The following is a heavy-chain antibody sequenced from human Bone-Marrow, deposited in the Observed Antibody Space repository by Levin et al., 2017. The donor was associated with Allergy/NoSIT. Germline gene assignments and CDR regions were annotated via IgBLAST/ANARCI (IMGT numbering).Heavy chain of an antibody. D-gene: IGHD3-22*01. CDR3: ASWDMYHYDRSAFDYFYYAMDV. Sequence: ETLSLTCAASGILFSSYDMNWVRQAPGKGLEWVSSISAGGNYIYYADSVKGRFTISRDNAKNSLFLQMNSLRAEDTAVYYCASWDMYHYDRSAFDYFYYAMDVWGQGTTVTVSS. CDR1: GILFSSYD. J-gene: IGHJ6*02. V-gene: IGHV3-21*01. CDR2: ISAGGNYI.